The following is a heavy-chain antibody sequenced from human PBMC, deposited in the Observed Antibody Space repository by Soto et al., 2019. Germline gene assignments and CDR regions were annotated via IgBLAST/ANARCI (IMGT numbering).Heavy chain of an antibody. V-gene: IGHV3-74*01. D-gene: IGHD4-4*01. CDR2: INQAGSNT. Sequence: EVQLAQSGGGLVQPGGSLRLSCAASGFTFSPYWMHWVRQAPGKGLVWVSRINQAGSNTDYADSVKGRFTISRDNAKNTLYLQINSLRAEDTAVYYCGRGGSNSPNGMDVWGQGTTVTVSS. CDR1: GFTFSPYW. J-gene: IGHJ6*02. CDR3: GRGGSNSPNGMDV.